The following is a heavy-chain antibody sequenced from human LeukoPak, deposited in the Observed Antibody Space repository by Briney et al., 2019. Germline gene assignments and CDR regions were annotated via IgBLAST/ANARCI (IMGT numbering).Heavy chain of an antibody. CDR2: ISYDGSNK. CDR1: GFTFSSYG. CDR3: ANWFRGDGYNFDY. J-gene: IGHJ4*02. Sequence: GGSLRLSCAASGFTFSSYGMRWVRQAPGKGLEWVAVISYDGSNKHYADSVKGRFTISKDNSKNTLYLQMNSLRAEDTAVYYCANWFRGDGYNFDYWGQGTLVTVSS. D-gene: IGHD5-24*01. V-gene: IGHV3-30*18.